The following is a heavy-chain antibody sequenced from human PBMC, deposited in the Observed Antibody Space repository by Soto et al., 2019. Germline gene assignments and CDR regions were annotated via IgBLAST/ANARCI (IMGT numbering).Heavy chain of an antibody. CDR3: ARDQTKWLTDAFDI. V-gene: IGHV1-18*01. D-gene: IGHD5-12*01. CDR2: ISPYNGNT. J-gene: IGHJ3*02. CDR1: GYTFISYG. Sequence: HVQLVQSGAEVKKPGASLKVSCKASGYTFISYGVSWVRQAPGQGLGWLGWISPYNGNTNYAQKFQGRITMTTDTSTSTVYMDLRSLRTDDTAVYCCARDQTKWLTDAFDIWGQGTMVVVSS.